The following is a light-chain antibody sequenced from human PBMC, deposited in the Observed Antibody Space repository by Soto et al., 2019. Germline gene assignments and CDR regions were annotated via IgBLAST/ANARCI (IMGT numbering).Light chain of an antibody. Sequence: DIVMTQSPDSLAVSLGERATINCKSSQSVFYSPNNKNYLAWYQQKPGQPPKLLIYWASTRDSGVPDRFSGSGSGTDLTLTISSLQAEDVAVYYCQQYYSNPPLFTFGPGTKVDIK. CDR3: QQYYSNPPLFT. J-gene: IGKJ3*01. V-gene: IGKV4-1*01. CDR2: WAS. CDR1: QSVFYSPNNKNY.